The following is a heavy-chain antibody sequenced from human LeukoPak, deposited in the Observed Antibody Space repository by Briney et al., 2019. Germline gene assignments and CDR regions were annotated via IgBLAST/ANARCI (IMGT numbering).Heavy chain of an antibody. Sequence: ASVKVSCKASGYTFTSYYMHWVRQAPGQGLEWMGIINPSGGTTSYAQKFQGRVTMTEDTSTDTAYMELSSLRSEDTAVYYCATIHGDYGRAFDIWGQGTMVTVSS. V-gene: IGHV1-46*01. D-gene: IGHD4-17*01. CDR3: ATIHGDYGRAFDI. CDR2: INPSGGTT. J-gene: IGHJ3*02. CDR1: GYTFTSYY.